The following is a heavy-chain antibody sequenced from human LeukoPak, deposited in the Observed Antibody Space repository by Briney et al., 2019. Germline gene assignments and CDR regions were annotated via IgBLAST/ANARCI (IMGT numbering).Heavy chain of an antibody. CDR3: VRGRTGLGGYNDAFDV. CDR2: TYYRSKWYN. D-gene: IGHD3-22*01. V-gene: IGHV6-1*01. Sequence: SQTLSLTCVIFGDSVSSNSAAWNWIRQSPSRGLEWLGKTYYRSKWYNDYAVSLKSRMTINPDTSKNQFSLQLNSVTPEDTAVYYCVRGRTGLGGYNDAFDVWGQGTMVTASS. J-gene: IGHJ3*01. CDR1: GDSVSSNSAA.